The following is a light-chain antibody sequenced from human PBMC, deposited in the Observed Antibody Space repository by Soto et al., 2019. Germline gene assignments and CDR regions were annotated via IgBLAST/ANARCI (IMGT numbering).Light chain of an antibody. V-gene: IGKV3D-20*02. CDR3: QQRSNWPGT. CDR2: EAS. CDR1: QSVSSTY. J-gene: IGKJ1*01. Sequence: ETALTQSPGILSLCPWERATLSCLVSQSVSSTYLTWYQQKPGQAPRLLIYEASRRATGIPDRFSGSGSGTDFTLTISSLEPEDFAVYYCQQRSNWPGTFGQGTKVDIK.